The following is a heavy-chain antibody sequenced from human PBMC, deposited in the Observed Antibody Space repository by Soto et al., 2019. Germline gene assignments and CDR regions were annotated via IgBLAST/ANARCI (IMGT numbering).Heavy chain of an antibody. Sequence: QVQLVQSGPEVKKSGAAVKISCKSSGFTFTNYYLHWVRQAPGQGREWMGLINPAPGSTNYAETFKGRVTMPRDMASNPMYMQLGRLTSEDTGVYYCARAAWASSSSDGGLDVWGQGTHITVSS. CDR2: INPAPGST. J-gene: IGHJ4*02. V-gene: IGHV1-46*01. D-gene: IGHD6-19*01. CDR1: GFTFTNYY. CDR3: ARAAWASSSSDGGLDV.